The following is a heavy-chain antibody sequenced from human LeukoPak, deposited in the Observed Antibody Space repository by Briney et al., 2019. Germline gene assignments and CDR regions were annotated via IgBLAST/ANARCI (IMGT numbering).Heavy chain of an antibody. CDR2: VYYSGSA. CDR3: ARNLGYCGTTGCYWFDP. D-gene: IGHD2-2*01. Sequence: PSETLSLTCTVSGGSISSYYWSWLRQSPGKGLEWLGYVYYSGSAKYNPSLESRVTISVDTSKNQFSLNLSSVTAADTAVYYCARNLGYCGTTGCYWFDPWGQGTLVTVSS. V-gene: IGHV4-59*01. J-gene: IGHJ5*02. CDR1: GGSISSYY.